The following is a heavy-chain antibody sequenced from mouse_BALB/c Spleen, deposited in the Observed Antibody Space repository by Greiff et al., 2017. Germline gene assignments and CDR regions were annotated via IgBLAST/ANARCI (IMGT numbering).Heavy chain of an antibody. CDR1: GFTFSSFG. J-gene: IGHJ4*01. V-gene: IGHV5-17*02. Sequence: EVHLVESGGGLVQPGGSRKLSCAASGFTFSSFGMHWVRQAPEKGLEWVAYISSGSSTIYYADTVKGRFTISRDNPKNTLFLQMTSLRSEDTAMYYCARANYRYDGVYAMDYWGQGTSVTVSS. CDR2: ISSGSSTI. CDR3: ARANYRYDGVYAMDY. D-gene: IGHD2-14*01.